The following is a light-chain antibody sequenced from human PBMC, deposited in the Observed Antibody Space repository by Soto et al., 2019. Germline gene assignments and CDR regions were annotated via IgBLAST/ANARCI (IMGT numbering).Light chain of an antibody. CDR2: EVN. V-gene: IGLV2-8*01. J-gene: IGLJ1*01. CDR3: SSYAGSINV. CDR1: SSDVGGYNY. Sequence: QSALTQPPSASGSPGQSVAISCTGTSSDVGGYNYVSWYQQHPGKAPKLMIYEVNKRPSGVPDRFSGSKSGNTASLTGSGLQAEDEADYYCSSYAGSINVFGTGTKVTVL.